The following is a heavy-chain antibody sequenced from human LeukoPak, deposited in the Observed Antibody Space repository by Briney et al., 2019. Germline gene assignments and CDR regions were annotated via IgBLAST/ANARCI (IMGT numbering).Heavy chain of an antibody. V-gene: IGHV4-34*01. Sequence: SETLSFTCAVYGGSFSGYYWSWIRQPPGKGLEWIGEINHSGSTNYNPSLKSRVTISVDTSKNQFSLKLSSVTAADTAVYYCASLDYYGSGREDYWGQGTLVTVSS. CDR2: INHSGST. D-gene: IGHD3-10*01. CDR3: ASLDYYGSGREDY. J-gene: IGHJ4*02. CDR1: GGSFSGYY.